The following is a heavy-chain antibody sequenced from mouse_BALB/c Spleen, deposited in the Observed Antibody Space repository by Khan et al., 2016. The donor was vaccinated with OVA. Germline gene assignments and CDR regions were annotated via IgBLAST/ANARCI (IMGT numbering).Heavy chain of an antibody. V-gene: IGHV3-2*02. D-gene: IGHD2-4*01. Sequence: EVELVESGPGLVKPSQSLSLTCTVTGYSITSEYTWNWIRQFPGNKLEWMGFISYSGNTRYNPSLKSRISITRDTSKNQFFLQLNSVTSEDTATYYSARKDYCDYDPFPYWGQGTLVTVSA. CDR3: ARKDYCDYDPFPY. J-gene: IGHJ3*01. CDR1: GYSITSEYT. CDR2: ISYSGNT.